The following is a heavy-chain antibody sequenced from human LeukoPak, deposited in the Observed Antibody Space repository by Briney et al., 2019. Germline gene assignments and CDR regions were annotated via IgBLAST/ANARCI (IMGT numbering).Heavy chain of an antibody. D-gene: IGHD1-26*01. V-gene: IGHV3-9*01. CDR3: AKDGLWEPLGAFDI. CDR2: ISWNSGSI. J-gene: IGHJ3*02. Sequence: GGSLRLSCAASGFTFDDYAMHWVRQAPGKGLEWVSGISWNSGSIGYADSVKGRFTISRDNAKNSLYLQMNSLRAEDTALYYCAKDGLWEPLGAFDIWGQGTMVTVSS. CDR1: GFTFDDYA.